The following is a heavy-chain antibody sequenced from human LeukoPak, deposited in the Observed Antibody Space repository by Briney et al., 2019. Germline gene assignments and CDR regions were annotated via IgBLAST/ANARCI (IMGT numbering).Heavy chain of an antibody. Sequence: PSETLSLTCAVYGGSFSGYYWSWIRQPPGKGLEWIGEINHSGSTNYNPSLKSRVTISVDTSKNQFSLKLSSVTAADTAVYYCASALLWSYGGFDYWGQGTLVTVSS. CDR2: INHSGST. CDR3: ASALLWSYGGFDY. CDR1: GGSFSGYY. D-gene: IGHD1-26*01. J-gene: IGHJ4*02. V-gene: IGHV4-34*01.